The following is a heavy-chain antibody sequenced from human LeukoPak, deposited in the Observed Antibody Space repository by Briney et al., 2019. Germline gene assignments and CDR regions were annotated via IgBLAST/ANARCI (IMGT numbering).Heavy chain of an antibody. CDR3: ARDNPYYYDSSGYDAFDI. J-gene: IGHJ3*02. CDR1: GFTFSSYS. D-gene: IGHD3-22*01. Sequence: GGSLRLSCAASGFTFSSYSMNWVRQAPGKGLEWVSYISSSSSTIYYADSVRGRFTISRDNAKNSLYLQMNSLRAEDTAVYYCARDNPYYYDSSGYDAFDIWGQGTMVTVSS. CDR2: ISSSSSTI. V-gene: IGHV3-48*01.